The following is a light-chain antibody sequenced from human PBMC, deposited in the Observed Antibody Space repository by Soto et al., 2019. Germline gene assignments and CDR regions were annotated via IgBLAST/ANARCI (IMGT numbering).Light chain of an antibody. V-gene: IGLV2-14*01. CDR1: SSDVGGYNY. CDR2: EVR. J-gene: IGLJ1*01. CDR3: SSYRSSNTLGLV. Sequence: QSALTQPASVSGSPGQSITISCTGTSSDVGGYNYVSWYQQHPGKAPKLMIYEVRNRPSGVSNRFSGSKSGNTASLTISGLQAEDEADYYCSSYRSSNTLGLVFGTGTKVTVL.